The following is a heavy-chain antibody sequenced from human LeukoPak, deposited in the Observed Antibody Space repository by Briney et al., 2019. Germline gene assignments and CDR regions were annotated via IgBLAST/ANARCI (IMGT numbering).Heavy chain of an antibody. CDR2: ISAYNGDT. J-gene: IGHJ1*01. CDR3: ARGLAVGATFQH. Sequence: ASVKVSCKASGYTFTSYGISWVRQAPGKGIEWMGWISAYNGDTNYAQKLQGRVTMTTDTSTTTAYMELRSLRSDDTAVYYCARGLAVGATFQHWGQGTLVTVSS. D-gene: IGHD1-26*01. CDR1: GYTFTSYG. V-gene: IGHV1-18*01.